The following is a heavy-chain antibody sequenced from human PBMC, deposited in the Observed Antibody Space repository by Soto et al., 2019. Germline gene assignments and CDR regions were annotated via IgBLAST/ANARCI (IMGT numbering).Heavy chain of an antibody. D-gene: IGHD4-17*01. Sequence: SVKVSCKASGGTFSSYAISWVRQAPGQGLEWMGGIIPIFGTANYAQKFQGRVTITADESTSTAYMELSSLRSEDTAVYYCARGVEMATYGAFDIWGQGTMVTVSS. CDR3: ARGVEMATYGAFDI. CDR1: GGTFSSYA. J-gene: IGHJ3*02. V-gene: IGHV1-69*13. CDR2: IIPIFGTA.